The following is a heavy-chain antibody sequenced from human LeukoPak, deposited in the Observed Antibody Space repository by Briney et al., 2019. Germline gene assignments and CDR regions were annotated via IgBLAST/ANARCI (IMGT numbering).Heavy chain of an antibody. CDR1: GGSISSYY. Sequence: PSETLSLTRTVSGGSISSYYWSWIRQPPGKGLEWIGYIYYSGSTNYNPSLKSRVTISVDTSKNQFSLKLSSVTAADTAVYYCARGIRVDSNWFDPWGQGTLVTVSS. CDR2: IYYSGST. V-gene: IGHV4-59*01. J-gene: IGHJ5*02. CDR3: ARGIRVDSNWFDP. D-gene: IGHD2-15*01.